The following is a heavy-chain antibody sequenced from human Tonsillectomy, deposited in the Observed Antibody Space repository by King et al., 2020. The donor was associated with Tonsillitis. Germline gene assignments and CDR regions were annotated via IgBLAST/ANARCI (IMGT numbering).Heavy chain of an antibody. CDR2: INHSGST. D-gene: IGHD7-27*01. Sequence: QVQLQQWGAGLLKPSETLSLTCAVYGGSFSGDYWSWIRQPPGKGLEWIGEINHSGSTNYNPSLKSRVTISVDTSKNQFSLKLSSVTAADTAVYYCARPGWGRIDYWGQGTLVTVSS. J-gene: IGHJ4*02. CDR1: GGSFSGDY. V-gene: IGHV4-34*01. CDR3: ARPGWGRIDY.